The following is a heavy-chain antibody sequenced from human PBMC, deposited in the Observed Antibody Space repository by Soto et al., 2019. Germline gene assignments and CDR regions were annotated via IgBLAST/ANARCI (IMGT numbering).Heavy chain of an antibody. Sequence: ESGGGVVQPGRSLRLSCAASGFIFSDYAMHWVRQAPGTGLEWVAVISYGGDNKYYADSVRGRFAISRDNLKNTLDLQMNSLNPEDTAVYHCAKARHSTSWYGLEADLWGQGTLVTVSS. D-gene: IGHD6-13*01. V-gene: IGHV3-30*09. CDR2: ISYGGDNK. CDR3: AKARHSTSWYGLEADL. J-gene: IGHJ4*02. CDR1: GFIFSDYA.